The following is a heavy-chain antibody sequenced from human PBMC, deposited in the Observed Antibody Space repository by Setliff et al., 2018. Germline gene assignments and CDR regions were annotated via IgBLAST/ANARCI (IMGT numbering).Heavy chain of an antibody. CDR3: ARDPTNHFWSAYWPF. Sequence: ASVKVSCKTSGYTFTTYGISWLRQAPGQGLEWMGWISVYSGDASYVQKFQGRVIMTADTSTSTVYMELRSLRPDDTAVYFCARDPTNHFWSAYWPFWGQGTLVTVSS. D-gene: IGHD3-3*02. CDR2: ISVYSGDA. V-gene: IGHV1-18*01. CDR1: GYTFTTYG. J-gene: IGHJ4*02.